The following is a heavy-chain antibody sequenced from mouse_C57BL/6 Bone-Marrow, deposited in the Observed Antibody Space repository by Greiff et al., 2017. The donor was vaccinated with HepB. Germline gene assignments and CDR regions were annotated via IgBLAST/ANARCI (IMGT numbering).Heavy chain of an antibody. CDR1: GYSFTGYF. Sequence: VQLKQSGPELVKPGDSVKISCKASGYSFTGYFMNWVMQSHGKSLEWIGRINPYNGDTFYNQKFKGKATLTVDKSSSTAHMELRSLTSEDSAVYYCARGVTTVVVSHYFDYWGQGTTLTVSS. J-gene: IGHJ2*01. V-gene: IGHV1-20*01. CDR2: INPYNGDT. D-gene: IGHD1-1*01. CDR3: ARGVTTVVVSHYFDY.